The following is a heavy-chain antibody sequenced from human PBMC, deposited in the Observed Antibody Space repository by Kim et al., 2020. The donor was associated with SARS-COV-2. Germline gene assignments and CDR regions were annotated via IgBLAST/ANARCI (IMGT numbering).Heavy chain of an antibody. D-gene: IGHD3-10*01. Sequence: SVKVSCKASGGTFSSYAISWVRQAPGQGLEWMGGIIPIFGTANYAQKFQGRVTITADESTSTAYMELSSLRSEDTAVYYCARPESPFYGSGSYYNEDDYYYGMDVWGQGTTVTVSS. CDR1: GGTFSSYA. CDR3: ARPESPFYGSGSYYNEDDYYYGMDV. J-gene: IGHJ6*02. V-gene: IGHV1-69*13. CDR2: IIPIFGTA.